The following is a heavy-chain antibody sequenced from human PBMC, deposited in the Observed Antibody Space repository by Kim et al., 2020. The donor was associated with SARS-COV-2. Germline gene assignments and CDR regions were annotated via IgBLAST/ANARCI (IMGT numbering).Heavy chain of an antibody. Sequence: GGSLRLSCTASGFTFSNYGMNWVRQAPGKGLEWVSRIRGSGDATYYADSVQGRFSVSRDNSKNTLYLQLNSLRAEDTAVYYCAKAHGSGRRAIDIWGQGTMVTVSS. CDR3: AKAHGSGRRAIDI. V-gene: IGHV3-23*01. D-gene: IGHD3-10*01. CDR2: IRGSGDAT. J-gene: IGHJ3*02. CDR1: GFTFSNYG.